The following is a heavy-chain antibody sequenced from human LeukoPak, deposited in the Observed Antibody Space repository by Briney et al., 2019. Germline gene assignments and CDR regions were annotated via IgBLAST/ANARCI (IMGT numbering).Heavy chain of an antibody. CDR2: ISSSSSYI. D-gene: IGHD1-1*01. Sequence: GGSLTLSCAASGFTFSSYSMNWVRQPPGKGMEWVSSISSSSSYISYADSVKGRLTISRDNATNSLYLQMKSLSTADAAVFYCTRAAITGNAFDSGGQATMVTVSS. CDR1: GFTFSSYS. V-gene: IGHV3-21*01. J-gene: IGHJ3*02. CDR3: TRAAITGNAFDS.